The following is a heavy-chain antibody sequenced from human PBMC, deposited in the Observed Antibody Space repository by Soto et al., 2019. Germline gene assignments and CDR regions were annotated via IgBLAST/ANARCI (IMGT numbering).Heavy chain of an antibody. V-gene: IGHV3-23*01. D-gene: IGHD1-26*01. CDR3: AREGKEAAFDF. CDR2: INNGGDT. CDR1: GFPLRDYA. Sequence: EVQLLESGGGLVQPGGPLRLSCAASGFPLRDYAMSWVRQAPGKGLGWVSAINNGGDTYYADSVKGRFISSRDNSKDTMSLQMTSLRAEDTAVYYCAREGKEAAFDFWGQGTMVTVSS. J-gene: IGHJ3*01.